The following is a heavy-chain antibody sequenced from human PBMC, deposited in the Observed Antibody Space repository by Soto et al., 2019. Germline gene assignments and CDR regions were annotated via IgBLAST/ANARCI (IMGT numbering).Heavy chain of an antibody. CDR3: TRDHSNDDVLTV. CDR2: ISPIFGAT. J-gene: IGHJ4*01. CDR1: GGSLSINA. V-gene: IGHV1-69*01. D-gene: IGHD3-9*01. Sequence: QVQLVQSGAEVKKPGSSVKVSCKTSGGSLSINAISWVRQARGQGIEWMGGISPIFGATKYIDKFQGSRTITANESTSTVYMELGSLTDEVKAVYFCTRDHSNDDVLTVWGQGTQVTVSS.